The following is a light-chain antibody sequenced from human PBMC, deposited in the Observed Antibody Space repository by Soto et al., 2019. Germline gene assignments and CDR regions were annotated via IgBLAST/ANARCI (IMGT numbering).Light chain of an antibody. V-gene: IGKV3-15*01. CDR1: QSVYNN. CDR2: GAS. Sequence: EIAMTQSPATLSVPPGERATLSCRASQSVYNNLAWYQQKPGQAPRLLIYGASTRATGIPARFSGSGSGTEFTLTISSLQSEDFAVYYGQQYNSWPPVTFGPWTKVDI. J-gene: IGKJ3*01. CDR3: QQYNSWPPVT.